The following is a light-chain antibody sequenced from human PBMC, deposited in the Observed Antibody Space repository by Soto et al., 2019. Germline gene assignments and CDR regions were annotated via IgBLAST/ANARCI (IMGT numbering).Light chain of an antibody. CDR1: QSVSSSF. V-gene: IGKV3-20*01. CDR2: GAS. J-gene: IGKJ1*01. CDR3: QQYGSSPWT. Sequence: ESVLTQSPGTLSLSPGERATLSCRASQSVSSSFLAWYQQKPGQAPRLLIYGASIRATGIPDRFSGSGSGTDFTLTISRVEPEDCAVYYCQQYGSSPWTFGQGTKVEIK.